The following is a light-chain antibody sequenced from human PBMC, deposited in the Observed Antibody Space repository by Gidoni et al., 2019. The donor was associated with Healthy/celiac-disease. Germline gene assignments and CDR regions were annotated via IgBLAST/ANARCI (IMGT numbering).Light chain of an antibody. Sequence: EIVLTRSPATLSLSPGERATLSCGASQSVSSSYLAWYQQKPGLAPRLLIYDASSRATGIPDRFSGRGSGTDFTLTISRLEPEDFAVYYCQQYGSSPYTFGQGTKLEIK. CDR3: QQYGSSPYT. V-gene: IGKV3D-20*01. J-gene: IGKJ2*01. CDR2: DAS. CDR1: QSVSSSY.